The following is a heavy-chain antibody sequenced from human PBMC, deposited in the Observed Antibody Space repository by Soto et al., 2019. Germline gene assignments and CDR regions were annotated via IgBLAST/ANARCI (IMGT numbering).Heavy chain of an antibody. J-gene: IGHJ6*02. V-gene: IGHV4-4*07. CDR1: GGSINNYY. D-gene: IGHD3-10*01. CDR2: IFPSGIT. Sequence: SETLSLTCTVSGGSINNYYWSWIRQPAGKGLEWIGRIFPSGITNYNPSLKSRVIMSVDTSKNQFSLNLNSVTAADTAVYYCARGSLTMDVWGQGTTVTVSS. CDR3: ARGSLTMDV.